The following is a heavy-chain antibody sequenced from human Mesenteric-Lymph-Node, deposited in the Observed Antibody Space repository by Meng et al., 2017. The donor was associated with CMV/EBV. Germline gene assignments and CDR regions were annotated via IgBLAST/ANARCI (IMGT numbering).Heavy chain of an antibody. CDR3: TGDSVSNPNLDY. CDR1: GFNVRDKY. CDR2: IYRGDNT. V-gene: IGHV3-66*01. J-gene: IGHJ4*02. Sequence: GHVVGCGGGGVQPGGSLSLSCAVSGFNVRDKYMSWVRQAPGKGLEWVCIIYRGDNTYYIVSVKDRFTVSRDNSKNTMYLQMNSLRVEDTAVYYCTGDSVSNPNLDYWGQGTLVTVSS. D-gene: IGHD3-10*01.